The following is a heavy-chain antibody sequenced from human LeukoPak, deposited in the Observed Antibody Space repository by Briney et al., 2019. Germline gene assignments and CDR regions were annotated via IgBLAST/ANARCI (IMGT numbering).Heavy chain of an antibody. Sequence: GGSLRLSCAASGFTFSNYAMSWVRQAPGKGLEWFSAITDSGGDTYYADSVKGRFTISRDNSKNTLDLQMSSLRAEDTAVYYCVKGSASSRPYYFDYWGQGALVTVSS. CDR3: VKGSASSRPYYFDY. J-gene: IGHJ4*02. V-gene: IGHV3-23*01. D-gene: IGHD2-15*01. CDR2: ITDSGGDT. CDR1: GFTFSNYA.